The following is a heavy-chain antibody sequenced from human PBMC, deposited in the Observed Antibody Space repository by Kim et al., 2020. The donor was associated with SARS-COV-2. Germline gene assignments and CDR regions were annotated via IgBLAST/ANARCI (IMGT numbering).Heavy chain of an antibody. CDR2: ISSSGSTI. V-gene: IGHV3-11*01. D-gene: IGHD3-3*01. Sequence: GGSLRLSCAASGFTFSDYYMSWIRQAPGKGLEWVSYISSSGSTIYYADSVKGRFTISRDNAKNSLYLQMNSLRAEDTAVYYCARDPSPSLEWFFHPRYGMDVWGQGTTVTVSS. J-gene: IGHJ6*02. CDR1: GFTFSDYY. CDR3: ARDPSPSLEWFFHPRYGMDV.